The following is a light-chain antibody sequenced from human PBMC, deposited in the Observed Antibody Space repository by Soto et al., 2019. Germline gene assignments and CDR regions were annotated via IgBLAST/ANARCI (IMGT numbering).Light chain of an antibody. CDR3: QQYVSWT. V-gene: IGKV3-20*01. CDR2: GTS. Sequence: DSVLTQSPGTLSVSPGERATLSCRASQNISSNYLAWYQQKPGQPPSILIYGTSSRATGIPDRFSGSGSGTDFTLTISRLEPEDSAIYYCQQYVSWTFGQGTKVEI. CDR1: QNISSNY. J-gene: IGKJ1*01.